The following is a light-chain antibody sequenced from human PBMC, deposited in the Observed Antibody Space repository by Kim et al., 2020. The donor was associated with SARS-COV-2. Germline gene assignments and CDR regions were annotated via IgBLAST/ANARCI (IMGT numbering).Light chain of an antibody. V-gene: IGKV1-12*01. J-gene: IGKJ4*01. CDR1: QGISSS. CDR2: AAS. Sequence: AVVGDRVTITCRASQGISSSLAWYQQKPGKVPKLLIYAASNLQTGVPSRFSGSGSGTEFALTITSLQPEDFATYYCQQAHNFPLTFGGGTKVDIK. CDR3: QQAHNFPLT.